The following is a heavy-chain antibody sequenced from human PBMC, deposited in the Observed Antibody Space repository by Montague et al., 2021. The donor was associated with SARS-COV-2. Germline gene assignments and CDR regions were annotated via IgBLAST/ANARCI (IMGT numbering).Heavy chain of an antibody. J-gene: IGHJ5*02. CDR3: ARAWRYGDYSGVHFAP. Sequence: SETLSLTCTVSGGSISVSSYYWVWIRQPPGKGLEWVGSIYNSDNTYYNPSLESRLTMSVDTSKNQFSLKLRSVTAADAAVYHCARAWRYGDYSGVHFAPWGQGTLVTVSS. V-gene: IGHV4-39*07. CDR1: GGSISVSSYY. CDR2: IYNSDNT. D-gene: IGHD4-17*01.